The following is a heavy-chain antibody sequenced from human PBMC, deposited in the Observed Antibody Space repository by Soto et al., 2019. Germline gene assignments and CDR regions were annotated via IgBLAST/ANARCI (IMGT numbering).Heavy chain of an antibody. D-gene: IGHD2-15*01. Sequence: QVQLQQSGPGLVKPSGTLSLTCAVSGGSISSSNWWSWVRQPTGKGLEWIGEMYHSGSTNHNPSLKSRVTISVDKSKNQFSLKLSSVTAADTAVYYCARAHCSGGSCYSVQHWFDPWGQGTLVTVSS. CDR3: ARAHCSGGSCYSVQHWFDP. J-gene: IGHJ5*02. V-gene: IGHV4-4*02. CDR2: MYHSGST. CDR1: GGSISSSNW.